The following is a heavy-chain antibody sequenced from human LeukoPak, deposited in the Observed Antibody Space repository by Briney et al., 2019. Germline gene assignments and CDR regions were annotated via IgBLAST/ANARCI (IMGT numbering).Heavy chain of an antibody. CDR3: ARDGFYGDYVQLNYFDY. CDR2: IIPIFGTA. D-gene: IGHD4-17*01. CDR1: GGTFSSYT. V-gene: IGHV1-69*05. J-gene: IGHJ4*02. Sequence: AASVKVSCKASGGTFSSYTISWVRQAPGQGLEWMGGIIPIFGTANYAQKFQGRVTITTDESTSTAYMELSSLRSEDTAVYYCARDGFYGDYVQLNYFDYWGQGTLVTVSS.